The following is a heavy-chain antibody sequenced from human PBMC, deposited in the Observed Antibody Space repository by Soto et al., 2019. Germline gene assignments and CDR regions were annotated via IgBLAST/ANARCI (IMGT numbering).Heavy chain of an antibody. CDR3: IRGRQGWVQL. CDR1: GFTFDDYA. V-gene: IGHV3-9*01. CDR2: ITWSGGTR. Sequence: EVQLVESGGGLVQPGRSLRLSCVASGFTFDDYAMHWVRQAPGKGLAWVSGITWSGGTRDYADSVKGRFTISRDNAKNSVYLQMDSLTVEDTALYYCIRGRQGWVQLWGRGTLVTVSS. D-gene: IGHD6-19*01. J-gene: IGHJ1*01.